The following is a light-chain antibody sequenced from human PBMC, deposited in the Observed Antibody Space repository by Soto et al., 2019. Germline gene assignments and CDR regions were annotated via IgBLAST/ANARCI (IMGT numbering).Light chain of an antibody. CDR2: GAS. CDR1: QSVSSNY. Sequence: EIVLTQSPGTLSLSPGERATLSCRASQSVSSNYLAWYQQKPGQAPRLLIYGASSRDTGIPDRFSGSGSGTDFTLTISRLEPEDFAVYYCQQYGRSRFIFGPGTKVDIK. J-gene: IGKJ3*01. CDR3: QQYGRSRFI. V-gene: IGKV3-20*01.